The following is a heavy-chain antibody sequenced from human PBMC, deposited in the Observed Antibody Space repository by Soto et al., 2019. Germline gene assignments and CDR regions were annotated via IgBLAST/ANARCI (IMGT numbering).Heavy chain of an antibody. CDR2: INHSGST. CDR1: GGSFSGYY. CDR3: ARGPGHYDFWGAVYYYYGMDV. D-gene: IGHD3-3*01. J-gene: IGHJ6*02. V-gene: IGHV4-34*01. Sequence: QVQLQQWGAGLLKPSETLSLTCAVYGGSFSGYYWSWIRQPPGKGLEWIGEINHSGSTNYNPSLKSRVTISVDTSKNQFSLKLSSVTAADTAVYYCARGPGHYDFWGAVYYYYGMDVWGQGTTVTVSS.